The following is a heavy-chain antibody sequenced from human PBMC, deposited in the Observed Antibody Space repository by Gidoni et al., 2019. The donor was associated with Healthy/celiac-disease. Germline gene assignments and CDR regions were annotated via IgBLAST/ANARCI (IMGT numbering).Heavy chain of an antibody. D-gene: IGHD3-22*01. J-gene: IGHJ3*02. Sequence: QVQLQESGPGLVKPSETLSLTCAASGYSISSGYYWGWIRQPPGKGLEWIGSIYHSGSTYYNPSLKSRVTISVDTSKNQFSLKLSSVTAADTAVYYCARDKTMIGDAFDIWGQGTMVTVSS. CDR2: IYHSGST. CDR1: GYSISSGYY. V-gene: IGHV4-38-2*02. CDR3: ARDKTMIGDAFDI.